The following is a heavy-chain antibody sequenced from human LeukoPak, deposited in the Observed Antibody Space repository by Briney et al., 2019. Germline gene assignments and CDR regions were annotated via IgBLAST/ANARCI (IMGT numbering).Heavy chain of an antibody. CDR1: GGSFSGYY. CDR3: ARNPVEMTTVTPFDY. Sequence: SETLSLTCTVYGGSFSGYYWSWIRQPPGKGLEWLGEINHSGSTNYNPSLKSRVTISVDTSKNQFSLKLSSVTAADTAVYYCARNPVEMTTVTPFDYWGQGTLVTVSS. V-gene: IGHV4-34*01. CDR2: INHSGST. D-gene: IGHD4-17*01. J-gene: IGHJ4*02.